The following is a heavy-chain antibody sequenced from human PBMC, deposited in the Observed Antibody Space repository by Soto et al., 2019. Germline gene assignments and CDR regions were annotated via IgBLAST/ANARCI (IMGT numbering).Heavy chain of an antibody. CDR3: ARYNAASGTYYFDY. Sequence: WWSWVRQPPGKGPEWIGEINHRGSANYNPSLKSRVTMSLDISKSQFSLRLTSVTAADTAVYFCARYNAASGTYYFDYWGRGALVTVSS. J-gene: IGHJ4*02. D-gene: IGHD6-13*01. V-gene: IGHV4-4*01. CDR2: INHRGSA. CDR1: W.